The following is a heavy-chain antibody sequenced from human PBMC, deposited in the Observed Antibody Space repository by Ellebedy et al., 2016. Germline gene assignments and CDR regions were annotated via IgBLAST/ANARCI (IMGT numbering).Heavy chain of an antibody. CDR2: ISSSSSYI. CDR1: GFTFSSYS. D-gene: IGHD3-3*01. J-gene: IGHJ4*02. CDR3: ARDSERRSGPKASACGY. V-gene: IGHV3-21*01. Sequence: GESLKISXAASGFTFSSYSMNWVRQAPGKGLEWVSSISSSSSYIYYADSVKGRFTISRDNAKNSLYLQMNSLRAEDTAVYYCARDSERRSGPKASACGYWGQGTLVTVSS.